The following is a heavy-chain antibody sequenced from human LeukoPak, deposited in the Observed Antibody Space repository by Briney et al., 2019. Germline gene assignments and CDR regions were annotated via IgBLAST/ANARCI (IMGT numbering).Heavy chain of an antibody. D-gene: IGHD4-17*01. V-gene: IGHV3-30*18. CDR3: AKGGASVTRYVDY. J-gene: IGHJ4*02. CDR2: MSNSGENT. Sequence: LSGGSLRLSCAASGFTFSSYSMQWVRQTPGKGLEWVGIMSNSGENTFYGEAVKGRFTISRDNSQNTLYLQMNSLRPEDTAVYYCAKGGASVTRYVDYWGQGTLVTVSS. CDR1: GFTFSSYS.